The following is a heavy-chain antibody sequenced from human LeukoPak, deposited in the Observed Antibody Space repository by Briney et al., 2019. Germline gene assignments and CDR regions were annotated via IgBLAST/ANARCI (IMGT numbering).Heavy chain of an antibody. V-gene: IGHV1-46*01. CDR1: GYTFTSYY. J-gene: IGHJ5*02. D-gene: IGHD3-22*01. Sequence: GASVKVSCKASGYTFTSYYMHWVRQAPGQGLEWMGIISPSGGSTSYAQKFQGRVTMTRDTSTSTVYMELSSLRSEDTAVYYCARDAYYYDSSGYYSGWFDPWGQGTLVTVSS. CDR3: ARDAYYYDSSGYYSGWFDP. CDR2: ISPSGGST.